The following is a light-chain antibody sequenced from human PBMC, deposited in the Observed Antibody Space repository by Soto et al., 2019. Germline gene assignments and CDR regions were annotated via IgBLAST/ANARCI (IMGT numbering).Light chain of an antibody. Sequence: ETVLTQSPGTLSLSPGERATLSCRASQTIRSNYLAWYRQTPGQAPRLLIYGASNRATGIADRFSGSGSGTDFTLILSRLEPEDFALYYCQQYGSSPLTFGQGTKVELK. CDR2: GAS. V-gene: IGKV3-20*01. J-gene: IGKJ1*01. CDR1: QTIRSNY. CDR3: QQYGSSPLT.